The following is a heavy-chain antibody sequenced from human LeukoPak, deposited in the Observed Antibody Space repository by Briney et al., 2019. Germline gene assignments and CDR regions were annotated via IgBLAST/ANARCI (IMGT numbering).Heavy chain of an antibody. CDR2: ISSSGSTI. D-gene: IGHD2-2*01. CDR3: ARVDSYCSSTSCYNYYYGMDV. J-gene: IGHJ6*02. CDR1: GFTFSDYY. V-gene: IGHV3-11*01. Sequence: GGSLRLSCAASGFTFSDYYMSWIRQAPGKGLEWVSYISSSGSTIYYADSVKGRFTISRDNAKNSLYLQMNNLRAEDTAVYYCARVDSYCSSTSCYNYYYGMDVWGQGTTVTVSS.